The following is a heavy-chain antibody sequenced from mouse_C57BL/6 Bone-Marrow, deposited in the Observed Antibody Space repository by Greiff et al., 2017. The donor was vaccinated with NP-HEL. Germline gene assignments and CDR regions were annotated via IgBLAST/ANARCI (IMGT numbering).Heavy chain of an antibody. V-gene: IGHV1-7*01. D-gene: IGHD1-1*01. CDR1: GYTFTSYW. CDR3: ARSAIYYYGSSYY. Sequence: VQGVESGAELAKPGASVKLSCKASGYTFTSYWMHWVKQRPGQGLEWIGYINPSSGYTKYNQKFKDKATLTADKSSSTAYMQLSSLTYEDSAVYYCARSAIYYYGSSYYWGQGTTLTVSS. CDR2: INPSSGYT. J-gene: IGHJ2*01.